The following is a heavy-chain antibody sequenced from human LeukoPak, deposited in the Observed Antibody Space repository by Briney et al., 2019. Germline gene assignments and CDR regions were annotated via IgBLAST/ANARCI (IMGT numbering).Heavy chain of an antibody. D-gene: IGHD3-22*01. J-gene: IGHJ6*03. V-gene: IGHV3-48*04. CDR1: GFTFSSYS. Sequence: PGGSLRLSCAASGFTFSSYSTNWVRQAPGKGLEWVSYISSSSSTIYYADSVKGRFTISRDNAKNSLYLQMNSLRAEDTAVYYCARLPVLVVVKGYYYYMDVWGKGTTVTVSS. CDR3: ARLPVLVVVKGYYYYMDV. CDR2: ISSSSSTI.